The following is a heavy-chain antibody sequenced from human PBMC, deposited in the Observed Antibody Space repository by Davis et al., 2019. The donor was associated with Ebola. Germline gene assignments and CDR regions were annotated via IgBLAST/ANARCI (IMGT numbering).Heavy chain of an antibody. CDR1: AGTFISYA. Sequence: SVQVSCKASAGTFISYAISWVRQAPGQGLEWMGGIIPIFGTANYAQKFQGRVTITADESTSTAYMELSSLRSEDTAVYYCARSPIVVVVAATPGYYYGMDVWGQGTTVTVSS. D-gene: IGHD2-15*01. J-gene: IGHJ6*02. CDR3: ARSPIVVVVAATPGYYYGMDV. V-gene: IGHV1-69*01. CDR2: IIPIFGTA.